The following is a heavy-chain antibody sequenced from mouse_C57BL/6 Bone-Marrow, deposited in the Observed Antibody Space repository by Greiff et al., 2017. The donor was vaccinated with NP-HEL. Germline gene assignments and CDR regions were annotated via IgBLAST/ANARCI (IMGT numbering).Heavy chain of an antibody. CDR2: IYPRSGNT. D-gene: IGHD1-1*01. J-gene: IGHJ3*01. Sequence: VQLQQSGAELARPGASVKLSCKASGYTFTSYGISWVKQRTGQGLEWIGEIYPRSGNTYYNEKFKGKATLTADKSSSTAYMELRSLTSEDSAVYFCARYGYGSSGAYWGQGTLVTVSA. CDR1: GYTFTSYG. V-gene: IGHV1-81*01. CDR3: ARYGYGSSGAY.